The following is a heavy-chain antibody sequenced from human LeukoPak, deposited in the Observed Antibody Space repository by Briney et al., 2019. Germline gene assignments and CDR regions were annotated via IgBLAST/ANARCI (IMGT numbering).Heavy chain of an antibody. CDR2: MYLSGTT. J-gene: IGHJ4*02. CDR1: GDSINSLDL. Sequence: KTSGTLSLTCTVSGDSINSLDLWSWVRQPPGKGLEWIGEMYLSGTTHSNPSVKSRVTISIDKSKNQFFLNFSSVTAADTAVYYCAGLVGRYSSGLYYYYFDYWGQGTLVTVSS. CDR3: AGLVGRYSSGLYYYYFDY. D-gene: IGHD3-22*01. V-gene: IGHV4-4*02.